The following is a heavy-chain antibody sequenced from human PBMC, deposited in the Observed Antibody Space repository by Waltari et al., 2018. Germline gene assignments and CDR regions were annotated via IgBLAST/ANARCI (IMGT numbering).Heavy chain of an antibody. CDR1: GGSISSGSSY. V-gene: IGHV4-61*02. CDR3: ARDPPQLADAFDI. J-gene: IGHJ3*02. Sequence: QVQLQESGPGLVKPSETLSLTCSAPGGSISSGSSYWTWIRQPAGKGLDWIGRIYTSGSTNYNPSLRSRLTISVDTSNNQFSLKLSSVTAADTAVYYCARDPPQLADAFDIWGQGTMVTVSS. D-gene: IGHD3-10*01. CDR2: IYTSGST.